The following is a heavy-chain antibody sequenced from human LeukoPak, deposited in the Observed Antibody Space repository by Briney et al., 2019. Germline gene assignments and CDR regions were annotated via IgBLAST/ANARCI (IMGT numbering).Heavy chain of an antibody. CDR3: ARGAYNYTDV. V-gene: IGHV3-30*02. Sequence: GGSLRLSCAASGFIFSSYGMHWVRQAPGKGLEWVAFIRYDGTNEYYADSVKGRFTISRDASKYTLYLHMNSLRAEDTAVYYCARGAYNYTDVWGKGTTVTVS. D-gene: IGHD3-16*01. CDR1: GFIFSSYG. CDR2: IRYDGTNE. J-gene: IGHJ6*03.